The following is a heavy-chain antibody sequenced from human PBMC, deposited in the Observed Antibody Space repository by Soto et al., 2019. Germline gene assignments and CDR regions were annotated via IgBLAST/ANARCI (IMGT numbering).Heavy chain of an antibody. CDR3: ARGFSTDFDW. CDR1: GDSISSGRYY. CDR2: IYYSGTA. J-gene: IGHJ5*01. D-gene: IGHD3-3*01. V-gene: IGHV4-31*03. Sequence: PSETLSLTCNVSGDSISSGRYYWSWIRQHPEKGLEWIGYIYYSGTAHYSPSFKSRITMSVDTSKSQFSLKMASLTAADTAIYYCARGFSTDFDW.